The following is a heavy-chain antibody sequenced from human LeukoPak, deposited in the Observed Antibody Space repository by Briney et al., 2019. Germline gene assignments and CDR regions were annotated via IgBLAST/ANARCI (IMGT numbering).Heavy chain of an antibody. CDR1: GYTFTSYD. V-gene: IGHV1-8*01. D-gene: IGHD3-10*01. CDR3: ARSSYYYGSGSGERYYYYGMDV. J-gene: IGHJ6*02. CDR2: MNPNSGNT. Sequence: ASVKVSCKASGYTFTSYDINWVRQATGQGLEWMGWMNPNSGNTGYAQKFQGRVTMTRNTSISTAYMELSSLRSEDTAVYYCARSSYYYGSGSGERYYYYGMDVWGQGTTVTVSS.